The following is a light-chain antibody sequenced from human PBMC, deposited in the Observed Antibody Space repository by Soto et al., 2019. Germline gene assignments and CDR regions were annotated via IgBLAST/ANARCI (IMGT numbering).Light chain of an antibody. CDR2: KAS. Sequence: IQMTQSPSSLSASVGDRVTISCRASQGIGNALGWYQQKPGKAPKILIYKASSLESGVPSRFSGSGSGTEFTLTISSLQPDDFATYYCQQYSNYTPRTFGQGTKV. CDR3: QQYSNYTPRT. CDR1: QGIGNA. J-gene: IGKJ1*01. V-gene: IGKV1-5*03.